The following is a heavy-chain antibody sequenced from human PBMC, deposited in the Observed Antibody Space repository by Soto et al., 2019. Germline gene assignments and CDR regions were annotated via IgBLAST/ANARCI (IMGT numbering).Heavy chain of an antibody. D-gene: IGHD5-12*01. CDR1: GGSFSGYY. J-gene: IGHJ3*02. CDR2: INHSGST. Sequence: PSETLSLTCAVYGGSFSGYYWSWIRQPPGKGLEWIGEINHSGSTNYNPSLKSRVTISVDTSKNQFSLKLSSVTAADTAVYYCARGDLVEMATRFGTRGIWGQGTMVTVSS. CDR3: ARGDLVEMATRFGTRGI. V-gene: IGHV4-34*01.